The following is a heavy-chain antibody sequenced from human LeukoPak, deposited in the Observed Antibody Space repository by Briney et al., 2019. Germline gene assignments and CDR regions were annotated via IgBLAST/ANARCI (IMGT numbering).Heavy chain of an antibody. Sequence: SETLSLTCTVSGDSVSTSNSYWGWIRQPPGKGLEWIGSLYYSGNTYYSPSLKSRVTISVNTSRNQLSLRLSSLTAADTAVHYRARHPHYYFDNSARWGQGTLVTVSS. D-gene: IGHD3-22*01. J-gene: IGHJ4*01. CDR2: LYYSGNT. CDR3: ARHPHYYFDNSAR. CDR1: GDSVSTSNSY. V-gene: IGHV4-39*01.